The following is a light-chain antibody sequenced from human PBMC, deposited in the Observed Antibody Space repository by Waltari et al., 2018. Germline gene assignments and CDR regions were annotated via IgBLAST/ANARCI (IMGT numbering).Light chain of an antibody. CDR1: SSNIGSDT. V-gene: IGLV1-44*01. Sequence: QSVLTQPPSASGTPGQRVTISCSGSSSNIGSDTVNWFQHPPGTAPKLLIHTDNQRPSGVPDRFSGARSGTSASLASMVLQADDEADYYCATWDDTLHGCWVFGGGTKLTVL. CDR2: TDN. J-gene: IGLJ3*02. CDR3: ATWDDTLHGCWV.